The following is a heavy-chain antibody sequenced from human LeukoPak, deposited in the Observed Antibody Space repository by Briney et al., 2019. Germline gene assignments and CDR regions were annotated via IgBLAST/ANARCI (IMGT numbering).Heavy chain of an antibody. CDR1: GGSIISSTYY. Sequence: SETLSLTCTVSGGSIISSTYYWGWIRQPPGKGLEWIGSIFYSGSTYYNPSLKSRVTISVDTSKNQISQKVTSVTAADTAIYYCSRLYSGTRPPDYWGQGTLVTVSS. D-gene: IGHD2-15*01. V-gene: IGHV4-39*01. CDR3: SRLYSGTRPPDY. J-gene: IGHJ4*02. CDR2: IFYSGST.